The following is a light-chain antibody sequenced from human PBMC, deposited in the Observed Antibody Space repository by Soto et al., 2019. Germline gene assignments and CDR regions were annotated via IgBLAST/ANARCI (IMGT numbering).Light chain of an antibody. Sequence: IQMTQSPSSLSASVGDRFTITCQASQDISSYLNWYQQKPGKAPKLLINAASNLRSGVPSRFSGSGSGTDFTLTIDGLQPEDFAVYYCQQSYITPPITFGQGTRLEIK. J-gene: IGKJ5*01. V-gene: IGKV1-39*01. CDR1: QDISSY. CDR3: QQSYITPPIT. CDR2: AAS.